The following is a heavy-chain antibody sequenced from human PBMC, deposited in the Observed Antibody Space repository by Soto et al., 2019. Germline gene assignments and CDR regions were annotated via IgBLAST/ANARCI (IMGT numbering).Heavy chain of an antibody. CDR2: IIPIFGTA. CDR3: ARVVVVAATARDNWFDP. D-gene: IGHD2-15*01. CDR1: GGTFSSYA. Sequence: GASVKVSCKASGGTFSSYAISWVRQAPGQGLEWMGGIIPIFGTANYAQKFQGRVTITADESTSTAYMELSSPRSEDTAVYYCARVVVVAATARDNWFDPWGQGTLVTVSS. J-gene: IGHJ5*02. V-gene: IGHV1-69*13.